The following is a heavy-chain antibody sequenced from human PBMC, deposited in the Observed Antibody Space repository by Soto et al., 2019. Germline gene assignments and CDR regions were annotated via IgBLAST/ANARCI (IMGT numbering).Heavy chain of an antibody. CDR1: GYTFTSYD. Sequence: QVQLVQSGAEVKKPGASVKVSCKASGYTFTSYDINWVRQATGQGLEWMGWMNPNSGNTGYAQKCQGRVTMTRHTSISTDYMELSSLRSEDTAVYYCARVEGDCRSTSCYSGGWFDPWGQGTLVTVSS. V-gene: IGHV1-8*01. D-gene: IGHD2-2*01. CDR2: MNPNSGNT. J-gene: IGHJ5*02. CDR3: ARVEGDCRSTSCYSGGWFDP.